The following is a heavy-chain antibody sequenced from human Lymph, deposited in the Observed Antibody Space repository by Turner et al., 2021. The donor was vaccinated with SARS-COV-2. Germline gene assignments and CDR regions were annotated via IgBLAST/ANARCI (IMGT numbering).Heavy chain of an antibody. Sequence: EVQLVESGGGLVQPGRSLILSCAASGFTFDEYAMHWVRQDPGKGLECVSGISWNSGSIGYADSVKGRFTISRDNVKNSMYLQMNSLRAEDTALYYCAKGRRFGMDVWGQGTTVTVSS. CDR2: ISWNSGSI. CDR1: GFTFDEYA. V-gene: IGHV3-9*01. CDR3: AKGRRFGMDV. J-gene: IGHJ6*02.